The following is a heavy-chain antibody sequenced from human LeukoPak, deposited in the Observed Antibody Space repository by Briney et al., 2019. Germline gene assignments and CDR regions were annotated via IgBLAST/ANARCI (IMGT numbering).Heavy chain of an antibody. CDR3: ARVGYSYDSSGYYGFDY. Sequence: ASVKVSCKASGYTFTSYYMHWVRQAPGQGLEWMGIINPSGGSTSYAQKFQGRVTMTRDTSTSTVYMELSSLRSEDTAVCYCARVGYSYDSSGYYGFDYWGQGTLVTVSS. D-gene: IGHD3-22*01. CDR1: GYTFTSYY. CDR2: INPSGGST. J-gene: IGHJ4*02. V-gene: IGHV1-46*01.